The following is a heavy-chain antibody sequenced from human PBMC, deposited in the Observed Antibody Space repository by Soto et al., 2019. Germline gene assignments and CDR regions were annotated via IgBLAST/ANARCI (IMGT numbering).Heavy chain of an antibody. J-gene: IGHJ4*02. CDR3: AHAGDFDLLSFDR. CDR1: GFSLTTTRMG. Sequence: SAHTSTLTCAFSGFSLTTTRMGVAWLRQPPGKALEWLALIYWDDDKRYSPSLKNGLTVSKATSTNRVVLTITNISPDDTGTYFCAHAGDFDLLSFDRWRPGTLVTVSS. D-gene: IGHD2-15*01. CDR2: IYWDDDK. V-gene: IGHV2-5*02.